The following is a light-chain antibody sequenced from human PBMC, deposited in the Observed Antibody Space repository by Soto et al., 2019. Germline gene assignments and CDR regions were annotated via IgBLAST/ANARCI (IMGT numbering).Light chain of an antibody. CDR1: QSIGSY. CDR3: QQRG. CDR2: ASS. Sequence: DIQMTQSPSSLSASVGDRVTITCRASQSIGSYLNWYQQTPGKAPKLLIYASSSLPSGVPSRFSGSGSGTDCTLTIRSLQPEDFAPDDRQQRGFGGGTKVEIK. J-gene: IGKJ4*01. V-gene: IGKV1-39*01.